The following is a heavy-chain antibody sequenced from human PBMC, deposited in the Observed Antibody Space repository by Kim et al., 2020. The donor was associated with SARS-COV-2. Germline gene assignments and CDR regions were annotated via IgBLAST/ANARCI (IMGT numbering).Heavy chain of an antibody. D-gene: IGHD3-3*01. CDR3: ARVEKSYYFCFY. J-gene: IGHJ4*02. Sequence: NYAQKFQGRVTITADKSTSTAYMELGSLRSEDTAVYYCARVEKSYYFCFYWGQGTLVTVSS. V-gene: IGHV1-69*04.